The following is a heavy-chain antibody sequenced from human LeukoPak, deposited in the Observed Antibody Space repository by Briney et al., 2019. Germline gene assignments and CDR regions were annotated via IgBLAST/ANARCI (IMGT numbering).Heavy chain of an antibody. Sequence: PGGSLRLSCAGFGFTFSDHYMDWVRQVPGKGLEWVGRARNRANGYTTEYAASVKGRFFISRDDSKNSVYLQMNSPRIEDTAVYYCARLTGASNSGYWGQGTLVTVSS. V-gene: IGHV3-72*01. CDR2: ARNRANGYTT. CDR1: GFTFSDHY. J-gene: IGHJ4*02. CDR3: ARLTGASNSGY. D-gene: IGHD2-8*02.